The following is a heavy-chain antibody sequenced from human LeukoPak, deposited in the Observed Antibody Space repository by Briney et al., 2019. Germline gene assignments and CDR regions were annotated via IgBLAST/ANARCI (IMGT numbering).Heavy chain of an antibody. CDR1: GFTVGSNY. D-gene: IGHD3-9*01. CDR3: AKGRYFDWL. CDR2: MYSSGTT. V-gene: IGHV3-66*01. J-gene: IGHJ4*02. Sequence: GGSLRLSCAASGFTVGSNYMSWVRQAPGRGLEWVSVMYSSGTTHYADSVKGRFTISRDNSKNMLYLQMNSLRAEDTAVYYCAKGRYFDWLWGQGTLVTVSS.